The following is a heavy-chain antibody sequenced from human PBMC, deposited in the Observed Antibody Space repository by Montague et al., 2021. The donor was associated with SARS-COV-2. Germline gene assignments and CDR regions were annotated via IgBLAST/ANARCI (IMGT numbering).Heavy chain of an antibody. CDR1: GDSITSKTHY. Sequence: TLSLTCTVSGDSITSKTHYWDWVRQPAGKGPEWIGRLLTSGATNFNPSLKSRLTISRDTSKNEFYLKLSSVTAADTAVYYCARDSPHFDFWRGHYGDKYYMDIWGKGTTVTVS. D-gene: IGHD3-3*01. CDR2: LLTSGAT. CDR3: ARDSPHFDFWRGHYGDKYYMDI. V-gene: IGHV4-61*02. J-gene: IGHJ6*03.